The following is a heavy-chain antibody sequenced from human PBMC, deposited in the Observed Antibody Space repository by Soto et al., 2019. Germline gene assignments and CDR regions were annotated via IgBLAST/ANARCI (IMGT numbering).Heavy chain of an antibody. V-gene: IGHV1-58*01. CDR1: GFTFASSA. CDR3: AAEAPMGRGVIGYYYYGMDV. CDR2: IVVGSGNT. J-gene: IGHJ6*02. D-gene: IGHD3-10*01. Sequence: VKVSCNASGFTFASSAVQWVRQARGQRLEWIGWIVVGSGNTNYAQKFQERVTITRDMSTSTAYMELSSLRSEDTAVYYCAAEAPMGRGVIGYYYYGMDVFGQRTTV.